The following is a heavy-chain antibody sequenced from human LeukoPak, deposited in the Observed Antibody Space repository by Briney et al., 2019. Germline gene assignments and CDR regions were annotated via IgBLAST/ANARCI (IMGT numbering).Heavy chain of an antibody. CDR1: GDSISRNYIS. CDR3: AREVPIYGISDY. V-gene: IGHV4-39*07. Sequence: PSEALPLTCTVSGDSISRNYISWVCVRQPPEKGLEWLGHISYTGETYYSPSLKIRVTLSVDTSKNEFSLNLISVTAADTAVYYCAREVPIYGISDYWGQGTLVTVSS. CDR2: ISYTGET. J-gene: IGHJ4*02. D-gene: IGHD3-3*01.